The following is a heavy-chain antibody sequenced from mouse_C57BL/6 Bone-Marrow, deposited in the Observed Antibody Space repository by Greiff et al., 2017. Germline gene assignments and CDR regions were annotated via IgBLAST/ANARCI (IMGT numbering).Heavy chain of an antibody. V-gene: IGHV2-2*01. CDR3: ARERNGYYLPDAMDY. CDR1: GFSLTSYG. Sequence: QVQLQQSGPGLVQPSQSLSITCTVSGFSLTSYGVHWVRQSPGKGLEWLGVIWSGGSTDYNAAFISRLSISKDNSKCQVFFKMNSLQADDTAIYYCARERNGYYLPDAMDYWGQGTSVTVSS. CDR2: IWSGGST. D-gene: IGHD2-3*01. J-gene: IGHJ4*01.